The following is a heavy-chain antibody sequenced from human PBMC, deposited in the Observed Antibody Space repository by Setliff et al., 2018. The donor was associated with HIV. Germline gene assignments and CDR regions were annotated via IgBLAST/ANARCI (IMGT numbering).Heavy chain of an antibody. CDR1: GITFSDFG. CDR3: AKCGGVTCYSASWYFDY. Sequence: GGSLRLSCEVSGITFSDFGMYWVRQAPGKGLEWVAMIRHDGSYGYYTESVKGRFTISRDNSKNTLYLQMNSLRAEDTAVYYCAKCGGVTCYSASWYFDYWGQGTLVTVPS. V-gene: IGHV3-30*02. CDR2: IRHDGSYG. J-gene: IGHJ4*02. D-gene: IGHD2-15*01.